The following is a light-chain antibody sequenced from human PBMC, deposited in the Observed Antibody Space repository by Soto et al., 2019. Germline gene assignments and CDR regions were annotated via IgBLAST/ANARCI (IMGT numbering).Light chain of an antibody. J-gene: IGLJ1*01. V-gene: IGLV3-21*02. CDR1: NIGSKS. CDR2: NDS. CDR3: QVWDSSSDHREV. Sequence: YELTQPPSVSVAPGQTARITCGGNNIGSKSVHWYQQKPGQAPVLVVYNDSDRPSGIPERFSGSNSGNTATLTISSVEDGDEADYYCQVWDSSSDHREVFGNGTKVTV.